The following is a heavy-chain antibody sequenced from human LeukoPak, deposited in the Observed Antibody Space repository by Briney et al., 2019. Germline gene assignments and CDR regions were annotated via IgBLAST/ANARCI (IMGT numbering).Heavy chain of an antibody. CDR3: ARALYYDYVWGSSPGAFDI. V-gene: IGHV3-53*01. CDR2: IYSGGST. D-gene: IGHD3-16*01. CDR1: GFTVSSNY. Sequence: GGSLRLSCAASGFTVSSNYMSWVRQAPGKGLEWVSVIYSGGSTYYADSVKGRFTISRDNSKNTLYLQMNSLRAEDTAVYYCARALYYDYVWGSSPGAFDIWGQGTMVTVSS. J-gene: IGHJ3*02.